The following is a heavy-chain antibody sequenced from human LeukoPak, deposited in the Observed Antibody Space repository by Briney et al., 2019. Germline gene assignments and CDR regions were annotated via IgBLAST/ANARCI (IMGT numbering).Heavy chain of an antibody. CDR1: GYTLTELS. D-gene: IGHD6-13*01. V-gene: IGHV1-24*01. CDR2: FDPEDGET. Sequence: ASVKVSCKVSGYTLTELSMHWVRQAPGKGLEWMGGFDPEDGETIYAQKFQGRVTMTEDTSTDTAYMELSSLRSEDTAVYYCATTLYSSSSGVSAFDIWGQGTMVTVSS. CDR3: ATTLYSSSSGVSAFDI. J-gene: IGHJ3*02.